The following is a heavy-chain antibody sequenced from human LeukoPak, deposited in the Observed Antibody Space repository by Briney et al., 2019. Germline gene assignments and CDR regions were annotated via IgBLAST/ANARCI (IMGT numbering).Heavy chain of an antibody. CDR2: FYTSGST. Sequence: SETLSLTCTVSGGSISSYYWSWIRQPAEKGLQWIGRFYTSGSTNYSPSLKSRVTMSVDTSKNQFSLKLSSVTAADTAVYYCATAHYDFWSAYLDFWGQGTLVTVSS. V-gene: IGHV4-4*07. CDR1: GGSISSYY. D-gene: IGHD3-3*01. CDR3: ATAHYDFWSAYLDF. J-gene: IGHJ4*02.